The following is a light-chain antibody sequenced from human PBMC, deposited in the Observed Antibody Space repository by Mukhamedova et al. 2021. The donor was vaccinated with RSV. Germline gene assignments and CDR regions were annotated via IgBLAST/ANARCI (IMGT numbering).Light chain of an antibody. CDR1: QSVSSSY. CDR2: GAS. J-gene: IGKJ3*01. CDR3: QQFGNSPRFT. Sequence: GERATLSCRASQSVSSSYLAWYQQKPGQAPRLLIYGASSRATGIRDRFSGSGSGTDFTLTISRLEPEDFAVYYCQQFGNSPRFTFG. V-gene: IGKV3-20*01.